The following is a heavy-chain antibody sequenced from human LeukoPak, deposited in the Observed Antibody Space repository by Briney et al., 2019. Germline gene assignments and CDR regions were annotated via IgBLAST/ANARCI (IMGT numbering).Heavy chain of an antibody. V-gene: IGHV3-11*04. CDR2: ISSSGSNI. J-gene: IGHJ6*03. Sequence: PGGSLRLSCAASGFTFSDYYMSWIRQAPGKGLEWVSYISSSGSNIYYADSVKGRFTISRDNAKNSLYLQMNSLRVEDTAVYYCARAGAVAGYYYYYMDVWGKGTTVTVSS. CDR1: GFTFSDYY. D-gene: IGHD6-19*01. CDR3: ARAGAVAGYYYYYMDV.